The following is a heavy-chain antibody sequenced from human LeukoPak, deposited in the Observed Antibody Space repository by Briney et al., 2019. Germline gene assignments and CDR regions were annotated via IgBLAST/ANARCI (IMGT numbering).Heavy chain of an antibody. D-gene: IGHD4-17*01. CDR2: ISSSSTYI. J-gene: IGHJ4*02. Sequence: SGGSLRLSCAASGFTVSSNYMSWVRQAPGKGLEWVSSISSSSTYIYYADSVKGRFTISRDNAKNSLYLQMNSLRAEDTAIYYCARAYGDSDFDYWGQGTLVTVSS. CDR3: ARAYGDSDFDY. V-gene: IGHV3-21*01. CDR1: GFTVSSNY.